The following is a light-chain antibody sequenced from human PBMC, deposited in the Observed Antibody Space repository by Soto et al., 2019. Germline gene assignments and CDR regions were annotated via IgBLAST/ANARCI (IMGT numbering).Light chain of an antibody. Sequence: DIVLTRSPESLAVSLGERATLNCRTSQSVLYTSNNKNYLSWYQQRPGQPPKLLFYWASTRESGVPDRFSGSGSGTHFTLTITSLQAEDVAVYYCQQYYSSPPTFGQGTKVDI. CDR2: WAS. V-gene: IGKV4-1*01. CDR3: QQYYSSPPT. J-gene: IGKJ1*01. CDR1: QSVLYTSNNKNY.